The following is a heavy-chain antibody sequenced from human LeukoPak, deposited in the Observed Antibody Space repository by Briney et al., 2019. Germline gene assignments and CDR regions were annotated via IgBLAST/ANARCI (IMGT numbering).Heavy chain of an antibody. Sequence: PGGSLRLSCAASGFTFSSYVMSWVRRAPGKGLEWVGRIRAKTNGGTADYTPPVKGRFTISRDDSKNTLYLQMNSLKTEDTAVYYCTTTTKWLRLRARDCYYYYMDVWGKGTTVTVSS. D-gene: IGHD5-12*01. CDR2: IRAKTNGGTA. V-gene: IGHV3-15*01. J-gene: IGHJ6*03. CDR1: GFTFSSYV. CDR3: TTTTKWLRLRARDCYYYYMDV.